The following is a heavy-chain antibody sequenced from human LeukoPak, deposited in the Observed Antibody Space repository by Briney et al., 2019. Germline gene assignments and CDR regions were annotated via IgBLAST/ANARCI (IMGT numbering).Heavy chain of an antibody. CDR2: ISGRGNGR. V-gene: IGHV3-23*01. CDR1: GFSFSSYA. J-gene: IGHJ4*02. CDR3: VKRTMSAFDQ. Sequence: GGSLGLSCAASGFSFSSYAMNWVRQAPGAGLEWVSGISGRGNGRSYADSVKGRFIISRDNSKNTVYLQMNSLRGEDTAIYWCVKRTMSAFDQWGQGTLVTVSS.